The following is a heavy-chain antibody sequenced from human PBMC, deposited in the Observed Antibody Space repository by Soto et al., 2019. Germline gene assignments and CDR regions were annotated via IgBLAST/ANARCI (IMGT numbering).Heavy chain of an antibody. J-gene: IGHJ5*02. V-gene: IGHV1-69*12. D-gene: IGHD3-3*01. CDR3: ARGGDFWSGYLHHGWFDP. Sequence: QVQLVQSGAEVKKPGSSVKVSCKASGGTFSSYAISWVRQAPGQGLEWMGGIIPIFGTANYAQKFQGRVTITADESTSTAYMELSSLRSEDTAVYYCARGGDFWSGYLHHGWFDPWGQGTLVTVSS. CDR2: IIPIFGTA. CDR1: GGTFSSYA.